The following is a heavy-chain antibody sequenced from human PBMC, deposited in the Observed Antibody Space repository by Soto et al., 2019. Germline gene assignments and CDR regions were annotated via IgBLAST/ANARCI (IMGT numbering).Heavy chain of an antibody. V-gene: IGHV4-30-2*01. CDR1: GGSISSGGYS. CDR3: ARDGGYSYGYFDY. D-gene: IGHD5-18*01. J-gene: IGHJ4*02. Sequence: SETLSLTCAVSGGSISSGGYSWSWIRQPPGKGLEWIGYIYHSGSTYYNPSLKSRVIISVDRSKNQFSLKLSSVTAADTAVYYCARDGGYSYGYFDYWGQGTL. CDR2: IYHSGST.